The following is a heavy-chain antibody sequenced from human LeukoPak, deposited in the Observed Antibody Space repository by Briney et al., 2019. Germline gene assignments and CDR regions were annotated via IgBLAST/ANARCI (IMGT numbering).Heavy chain of an antibody. J-gene: IGHJ5*02. D-gene: IGHD3-9*01. CDR2: IYYSGST. V-gene: IGHV4-39*07. CDR1: GGSISSSSYY. Sequence: SETLSLTCTVSGGSISSSSYYWGWIRQPPGKGLEWIGSIYYSGSTYYNPSLKSRVTISVDTSKNQFSLKLSSVTAADTAVYYCARGRGAQAGYSWFDPWGQGTLVTVSS. CDR3: ARGRGAQAGYSWFDP.